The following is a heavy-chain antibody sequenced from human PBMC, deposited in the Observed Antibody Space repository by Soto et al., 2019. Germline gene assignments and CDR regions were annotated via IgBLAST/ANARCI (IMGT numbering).Heavy chain of an antibody. D-gene: IGHD2-21*01. V-gene: IGHV3-30*02. Sequence: QVQLVESGGGVVQPGGSLRLSCAASGFIFNDYAMHWVRQAPGKGLEWVSFIWYDGSNKHYADSVEGRFTIARDNTKNTLHVQMNSLRLEDSGVYYCAINPPAYGCALNVGAQGTAATVPS. CDR2: IWYDGSNK. J-gene: IGHJ6*02. CDR1: GFIFNDYA. CDR3: AINPPAYGCALNV.